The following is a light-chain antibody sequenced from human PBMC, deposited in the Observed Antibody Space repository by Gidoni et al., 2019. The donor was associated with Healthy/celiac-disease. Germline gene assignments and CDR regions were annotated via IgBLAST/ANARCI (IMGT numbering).Light chain of an antibody. J-gene: IGKJ2*01. V-gene: IGKV3-11*01. Sequence: IVLTQSPATLSLSPGERATISCRASQSVSSYLAWYQQKPGQAPRLLIYDASNRATGIPARFSGSGSGTDFTLTISSLEPEDFAVYYCQQRSNSYTFGQGTKLEIK. CDR2: DAS. CDR3: QQRSNSYT. CDR1: QSVSSY.